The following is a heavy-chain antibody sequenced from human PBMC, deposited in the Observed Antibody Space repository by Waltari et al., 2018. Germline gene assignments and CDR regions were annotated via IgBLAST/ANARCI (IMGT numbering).Heavy chain of an antibody. Sequence: QVQLVQSGAEVKKPGSSVKVSCKASGGTFSSYAITWVHQAPGQGLEWMGGILPIFSTPTYAQKFQGRVTITADESTSTSYMELSSLRSEDTALYYCAREYYYDSSDYPTLYYFDYWGQGTLVTVSS. CDR3: AREYYYDSSDYPTLYYFDY. CDR1: GGTFSSYA. CDR2: ILPIFSTP. J-gene: IGHJ4*02. V-gene: IGHV1-69*01. D-gene: IGHD3-22*01.